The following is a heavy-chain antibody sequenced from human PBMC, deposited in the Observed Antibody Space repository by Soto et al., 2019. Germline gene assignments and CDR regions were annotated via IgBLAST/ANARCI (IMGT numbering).Heavy chain of an antibody. CDR3: AKAQAVYCTSGVCPSDY. CDR1: GFTFSSYA. D-gene: IGHD2-8*01. CDR2: VSGSGGTS. Sequence: GSLRLSCAASGFTFSSYAVSWVRQAPGKGLEWVSAVSGSGGTSYYTDSVKGRFTISRDNSKNTLYLQMNSLRAEDTAVYYCAKAQAVYCTSGVCPSDYWGQGTRVTVSS. V-gene: IGHV3-23*01. J-gene: IGHJ4*02.